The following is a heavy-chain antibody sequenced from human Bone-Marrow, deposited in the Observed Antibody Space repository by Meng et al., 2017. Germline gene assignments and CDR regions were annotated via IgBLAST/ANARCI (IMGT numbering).Heavy chain of an antibody. J-gene: IGHJ4*02. CDR3: GRDQGRELINH. Sequence: QGQLQESGPGLVKPPGTLSLTCTVSGDSISSEIWWSWVRQPPGKGLEWIGEVYHRGDTNYNPSLKSRVDISVDKSKNQFYLSLFSVTAADTAVYYCGRDQGRELINHWGQGTLVTVSS. CDR1: GDSISSEIW. CDR2: VYHRGDT. D-gene: IGHD1-7*01. V-gene: IGHV4-4*03.